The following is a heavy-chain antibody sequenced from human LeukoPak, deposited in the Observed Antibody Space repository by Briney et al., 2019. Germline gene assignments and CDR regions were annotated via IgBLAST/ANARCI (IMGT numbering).Heavy chain of an antibody. CDR2: FAYTGST. Sequence: SETLSLTCTVSSGSISTDCWSWIRQPPGKGLELIGFFAYTGSTNYNPSFKSRVTISLDASKNQFSLKLSSVTAADTAVYYCARTQSGSYYMGYFDFWGQGTLVTVSS. D-gene: IGHD1-26*01. CDR1: SGSISTDC. J-gene: IGHJ4*02. CDR3: ARTQSGSYYMGYFDF. V-gene: IGHV4-59*01.